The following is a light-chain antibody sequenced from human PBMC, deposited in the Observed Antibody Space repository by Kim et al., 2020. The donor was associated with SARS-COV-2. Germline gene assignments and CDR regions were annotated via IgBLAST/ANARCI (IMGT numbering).Light chain of an antibody. CDR3: SSYTSNNTYV. J-gene: IGLJ1*01. CDR2: EVS. V-gene: IGLV2-14*01. Sequence: QSALTQPASVSGSPGQSITIACTGTSSDVGGYNYVSWYQHHPGKAPKFMIYEVSNRPSGVSNRFSGSKSGNTASLTISGLQAEDEADYYCSSYTSNNTYVFGTGTKVTVL. CDR1: SSDVGGYNY.